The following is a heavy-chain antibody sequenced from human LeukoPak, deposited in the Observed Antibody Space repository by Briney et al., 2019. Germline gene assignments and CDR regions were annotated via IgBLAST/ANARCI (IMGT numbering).Heavy chain of an antibody. V-gene: IGHV3-7*04. Sequence: GGSLRLSCAASGFTFSDHWMSWVRQAQGKGLEWAANIKEDGSEKYYVDSVKGRFTISRDNAKNSLYLQMNILRAEDTAVYYCARGGSYFSSWGQGSLVTVSS. J-gene: IGHJ4*02. CDR2: IKEDGSEK. D-gene: IGHD1-26*01. CDR3: ARGGSYFSS. CDR1: GFTFSDHW.